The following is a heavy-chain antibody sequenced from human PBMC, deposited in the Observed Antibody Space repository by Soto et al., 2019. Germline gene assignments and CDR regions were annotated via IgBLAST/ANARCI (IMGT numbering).Heavy chain of an antibody. J-gene: IGHJ6*03. CDR3: ARHQVEIVVVPAAMRPYYYYYYMDV. D-gene: IGHD2-2*01. V-gene: IGHV4-39*01. CDR2: IYYSGST. CDR1: GGSISSSSYY. Sequence: PSETLSLTCTVSGGSISSSSYYWGWIRQPPGKGLEWIGSIYYSGSTYYNPSLKSRVTISVDTSKNQFSLKLSSVTAADTAVYYCARHQVEIVVVPAAMRPYYYYYYMDVWGKGTTVTVSS.